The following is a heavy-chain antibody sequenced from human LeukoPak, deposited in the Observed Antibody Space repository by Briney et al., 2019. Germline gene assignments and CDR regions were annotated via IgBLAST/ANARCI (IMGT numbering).Heavy chain of an antibody. V-gene: IGHV3-23*01. D-gene: IGHD3-10*01. CDR1: GFTFSNYV. CDR2: ISGSGSNT. CDR3: CLWFNNWFDP. J-gene: IGHJ5*02. Sequence: GGSLRLSCAASGFTFSNYVMSWVRQAPGKGLEWVSGISGSGSNTYYADSVRGRFTISRDNSKNTLSLQMNSLRAEDTAVYYCCLWFNNWFDPWGQGTLVTVSS.